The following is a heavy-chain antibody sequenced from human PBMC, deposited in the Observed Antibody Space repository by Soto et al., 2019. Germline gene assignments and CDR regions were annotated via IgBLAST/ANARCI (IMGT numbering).Heavy chain of an antibody. J-gene: IGHJ1*01. CDR3: AKDYYDSSEPGYFQH. V-gene: IGHV3-9*01. CDR1: GFTFDDYA. D-gene: IGHD3-22*01. CDR2: ISWNSGSI. Sequence: ESGGGLVQPGRSLRLSCAASGFTFDDYAMHWVRQAPGKGLEWVSGISWNSGSIGYADSVKGRFTISRDNAKNSLYLQMNSLRAEDTALYYCAKDYYDSSEPGYFQHWGQGTLVTVSS.